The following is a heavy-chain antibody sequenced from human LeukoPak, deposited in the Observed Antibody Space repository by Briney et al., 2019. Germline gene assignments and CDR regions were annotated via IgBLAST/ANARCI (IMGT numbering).Heavy chain of an antibody. D-gene: IGHD3-16*01. CDR3: AIFTGGPIGMDV. J-gene: IGHJ6*02. CDR1: GGTFSSYT. CDR2: IIPILGIA. Sequence: SVKVSCKASGGTFSSYTISWVRQAPGQGLEWMGRIIPILGIANYAQKFQGRVTITADKSTSTAYMELTSLRSEDTAVYYCAIFTGGPIGMDVWGQGTTVTVSS. V-gene: IGHV1-69*02.